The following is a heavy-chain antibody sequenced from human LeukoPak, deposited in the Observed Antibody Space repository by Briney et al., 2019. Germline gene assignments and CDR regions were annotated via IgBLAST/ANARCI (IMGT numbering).Heavy chain of an antibody. CDR1: GYTFTSYG. CDR2: ISAYNGNT. D-gene: IGHD3-10*01. CDR3: ARWRYYYGSGSYYNGGGLDY. J-gene: IGHJ4*02. Sequence: ASVKVSCKASGYTFTSYGISWVRQAPGQGLEWMGWISAYNGNTNYAQKLQGRVTMTTDTSTSTAYMGLRSLRSDDTAVYYCARWRYYYGSGSYYNGGGLDYWGQGTLVTVSS. V-gene: IGHV1-18*01.